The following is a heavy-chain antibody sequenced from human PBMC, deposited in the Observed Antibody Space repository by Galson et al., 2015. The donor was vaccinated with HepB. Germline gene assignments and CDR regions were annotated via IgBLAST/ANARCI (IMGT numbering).Heavy chain of an antibody. D-gene: IGHD2-8*01. CDR2: ILPDGSEQ. Sequence: SLRLSCAASGFTFSIYWMTWLRQAPGKGLEWVANILPDGSEQYYADSMKGRFIISRDNAKNSLYLQMNSLRGEDTAVYYCARAVNGAYDYCGQATLVTVSA. V-gene: IGHV3-7*03. J-gene: IGHJ4*02. CDR1: GFTFSIYW. CDR3: ARAVNGAYDY.